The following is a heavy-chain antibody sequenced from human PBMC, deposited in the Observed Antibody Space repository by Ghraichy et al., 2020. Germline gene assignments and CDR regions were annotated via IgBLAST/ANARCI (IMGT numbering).Heavy chain of an antibody. CDR1: GFTFSSSW. Sequence: GGSLRLSCAASGFTFSSSWMIWVRQAPGKGLEWVANIDKDGSTKYYVDSVKGRFTISRDNATNSLFLQLNSLRVEDTAVFYCASDGVPHGSDYWGQGTLVTVSS. V-gene: IGHV3-7*01. D-gene: IGHD2-15*01. CDR2: IDKDGSTK. J-gene: IGHJ4*02. CDR3: ASDGVPHGSDY.